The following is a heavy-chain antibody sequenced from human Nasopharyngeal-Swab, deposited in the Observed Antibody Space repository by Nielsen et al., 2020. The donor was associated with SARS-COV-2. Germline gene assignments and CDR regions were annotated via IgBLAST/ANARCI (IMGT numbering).Heavy chain of an antibody. CDR2: ISPTSDYI. J-gene: IGHJ5*01. D-gene: IGHD4-17*01. CDR1: GFTFNNYE. Sequence: GESLKISCVASGFTFNNYEMNWVRQAPGKGLEWVSSISPTSDYIYYAESVKGRFTISRDNAKHSLFLQMNSLRAEETAIYYCVRGSYGHYDSWGQGALITVSS. CDR3: VRGSYGHYDS. V-gene: IGHV3-21*06.